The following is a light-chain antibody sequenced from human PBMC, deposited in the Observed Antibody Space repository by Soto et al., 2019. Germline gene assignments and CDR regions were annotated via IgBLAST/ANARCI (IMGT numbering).Light chain of an antibody. CDR2: ATS. J-gene: IGKJ1*01. CDR3: QQAYRTPWT. CDR1: QNIGLS. Sequence: DIQMTQSPTSLSASIGDRVTITCRASQNIGLSLNWLRQKPGRAPQLLIYATSRLHSGVPSRFSGSGSGTDFTLTISSLQPEDFATYYCQQAYRTPWTFGQGTKVDIK. V-gene: IGKV1-39*01.